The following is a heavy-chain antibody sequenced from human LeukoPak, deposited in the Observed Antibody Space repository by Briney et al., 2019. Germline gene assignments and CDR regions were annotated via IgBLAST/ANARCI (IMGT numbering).Heavy chain of an antibody. V-gene: IGHV3-21*01. J-gene: IGHJ4*02. CDR2: ISSSSSFI. CDR1: GFIFSNYN. Sequence: PGGSLRLSCAASGFIFSNYNINWVRQAPGKGLEWVSSISSSSSFINYVDSLKGRFTISRDNAKKSVFLQMSSLRVEDTAVYYCARDISLDAAPDCWGQGTLVTVSS. D-gene: IGHD6-6*01. CDR3: ARDISLDAAPDC.